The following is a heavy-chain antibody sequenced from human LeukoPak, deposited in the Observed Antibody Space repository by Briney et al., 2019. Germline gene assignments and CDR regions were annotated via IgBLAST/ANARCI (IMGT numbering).Heavy chain of an antibody. CDR1: GFTFSSYA. V-gene: IGHV3-73*01. Sequence: GSLRLSCAASGFTFSSYAMSWVRQASGKGLEWVGRIRSKANSCATAYAASVKGRFTISRDDSKNTAYLQMNSLKTEDTAVYYCTRHGATRGYNWFDPWGQGTLVTVSS. J-gene: IGHJ5*02. CDR3: TRHGATRGYNWFDP. D-gene: IGHD1-26*01. CDR2: IRSKANSCAT.